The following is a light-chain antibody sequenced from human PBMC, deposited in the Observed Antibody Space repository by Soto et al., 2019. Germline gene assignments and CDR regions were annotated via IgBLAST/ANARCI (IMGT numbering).Light chain of an antibody. V-gene: IGLV1-40*01. CDR3: QPYDSSHVV. CDR2: GNS. Sequence: QSALTQPPSVSGAPGQRVTISCTGSSSNIGAGYDVHWYQQLPGTAPKLLIYGNSNRPSGVPDRFSGSKSGSSASLAITGLQAEDEADYYCQPYDSSHVVFGGVTKLTVL. CDR1: SSNIGAGYD. J-gene: IGLJ2*01.